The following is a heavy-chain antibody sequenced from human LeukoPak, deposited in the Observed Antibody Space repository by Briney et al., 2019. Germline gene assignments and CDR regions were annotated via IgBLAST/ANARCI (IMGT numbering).Heavy chain of an antibody. J-gene: IGHJ3*02. V-gene: IGHV4-39*01. CDR3: ARLPSYNWTYAFDI. CDR1: GGSISSSSYH. CDR2: IYYSGST. Sequence: PSETLSLTCTVSGGSISSSSYHWGWIRQPPGKGLEWIGSIYYSGSTYYNPSLKSRVTISVDTSKNQFSLKLSSVTAADTAVYYCARLPSYNWTYAFDIWGQGTMVTVSS. D-gene: IGHD1-20*01.